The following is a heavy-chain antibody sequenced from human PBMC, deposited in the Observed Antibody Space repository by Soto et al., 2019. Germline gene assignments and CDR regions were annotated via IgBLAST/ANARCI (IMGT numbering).Heavy chain of an antibody. Sequence: QVQLQESGPGQVTPSQTLSLTCTVSGGSISSSAYYWSWIRQSPGRGLEWIGYINYSGTTYYNPSLTSPVTISIDTSKNQFSLKLSAVTAADTAVYYCAIYYDILTGQELYYFDNWGQGTLVTVSS. V-gene: IGHV4-31*01. CDR1: GGSISSSAYY. CDR2: INYSGTT. D-gene: IGHD3-9*01. CDR3: AIYYDILTGQELYYFDN. J-gene: IGHJ4*02.